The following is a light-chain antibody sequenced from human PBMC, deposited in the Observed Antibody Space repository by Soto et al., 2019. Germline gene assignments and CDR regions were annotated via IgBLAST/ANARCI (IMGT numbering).Light chain of an antibody. Sequence: EVVLTQSPGTRSLSPGEGATLSCRASQSVSSSYLAWYQQKPGQAPRLLIYGASSRATGIPDRFSGGGSGTDFTLTISRLEPEDFAVYYCQQFSSYPLTFGGGTKVDIK. CDR1: QSVSSSY. CDR2: GAS. CDR3: QQFSSYPLT. J-gene: IGKJ4*01. V-gene: IGKV3-20*01.